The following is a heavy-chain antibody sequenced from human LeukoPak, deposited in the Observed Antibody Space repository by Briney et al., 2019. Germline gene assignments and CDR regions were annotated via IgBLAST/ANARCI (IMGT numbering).Heavy chain of an antibody. D-gene: IGHD5-18*01. CDR3: ARDPKFHRYSYGYGSY. CDR2: ISSSSSYI. V-gene: IGHV3-21*01. CDR1: GFTFSSYS. J-gene: IGHJ4*02. Sequence: PGGSLRLSCAASGFTFSSYSMNWVRQAPGKGLEWVSSISSSSSYIYYTDSVKGRFTISRDNAKNSLYLQMNSLRAEDTAVYYCARDPKFHRYSYGYGSYWGQGTLVTASS.